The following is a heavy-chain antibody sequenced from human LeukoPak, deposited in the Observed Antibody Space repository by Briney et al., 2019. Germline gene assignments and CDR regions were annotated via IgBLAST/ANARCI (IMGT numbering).Heavy chain of an antibody. CDR1: GGSISSSSYY. CDR2: IYYSGST. CDR3: AREQWIGENYFDY. Sequence: SETLSLTCTVSGGSISSSSYYWGWIRQPPGKGLEWIGSIYYSGSTNYNPSLKSRVTISVDTSKNQFSLKLSSVTAADTAVYYCAREQWIGENYFDYWGQGTLVTVSS. D-gene: IGHD3-10*01. V-gene: IGHV4-39*07. J-gene: IGHJ4*02.